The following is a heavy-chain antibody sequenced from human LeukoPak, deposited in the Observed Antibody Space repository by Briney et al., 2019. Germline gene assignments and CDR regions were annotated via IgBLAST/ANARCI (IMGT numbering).Heavy chain of an antibody. V-gene: IGHV4-34*01. CDR1: GGSFSGYY. CDR2: INHSGST. D-gene: IGHD2-2*01. J-gene: IGHJ4*02. Sequence: SETLSLTCAVYGGSFSGYYWSWIRQPPGKGLEWIGEINHSGSTSYNPSLKSRATISVDTSKNQFSLKLSSVTAADTAVYYCARGVWVVVVPAAAPYFDYWGQGTLVTVSS. CDR3: ARGVWVVVVPAAAPYFDY.